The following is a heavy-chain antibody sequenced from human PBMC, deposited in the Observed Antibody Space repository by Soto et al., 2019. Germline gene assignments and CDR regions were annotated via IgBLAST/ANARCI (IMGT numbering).Heavy chain of an antibody. CDR3: ARASLIAAAGKAVFDYYGMDV. Sequence: ASVKVSCKASGYTFTGYYMHWVRQAPGQGLEWMGWINPNSGGTNYAQKIKGWVTMTRDTSISTAYMELSRLRFDDTALYYCARASLIAAAGKAVFDYYGMDVWGQGTTVTVSS. CDR1: GYTFTGYY. CDR2: INPNSGGT. D-gene: IGHD6-13*01. J-gene: IGHJ6*02. V-gene: IGHV1-2*04.